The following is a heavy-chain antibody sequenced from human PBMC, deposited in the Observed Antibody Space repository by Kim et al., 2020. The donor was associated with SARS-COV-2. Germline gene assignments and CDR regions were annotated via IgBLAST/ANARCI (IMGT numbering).Heavy chain of an antibody. CDR1: GGSISSSSYY. D-gene: IGHD5-12*01. Sequence: SETLSLTCTVSGGSISSSSYYWGWIRQPPGKGLEWIGSIYYSGSTYYNPSLKSRVTISVDTSKNQFSLKLSSVTAADTAVYYCARQDGDGYNYYYFDYWGQGTLVTVSS. V-gene: IGHV4-39*01. CDR2: IYYSGST. J-gene: IGHJ4*02. CDR3: ARQDGDGYNYYYFDY.